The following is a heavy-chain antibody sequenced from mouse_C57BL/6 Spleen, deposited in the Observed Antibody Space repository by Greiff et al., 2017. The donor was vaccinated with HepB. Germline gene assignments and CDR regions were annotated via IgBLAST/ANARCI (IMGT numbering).Heavy chain of an antibody. D-gene: IGHD1-1*01. J-gene: IGHJ2*01. Sequence: VQLQQSGPELVKPGASVKLSCKASGYTFTSYDINWVKQRPGQGLEWIGWIYPRDGSTKYNEKFKGKATLTVDTSSSTAYMELHSLTSEDSAVYFCARNEIVAEVYYFDYWGQGTTLTVSS. CDR3: ARNEIVAEVYYFDY. CDR1: GYTFTSYD. V-gene: IGHV1-85*01. CDR2: IYPRDGST.